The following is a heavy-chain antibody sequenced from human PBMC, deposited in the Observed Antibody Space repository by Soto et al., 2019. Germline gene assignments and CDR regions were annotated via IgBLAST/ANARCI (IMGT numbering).Heavy chain of an antibody. CDR1: GYTFTSYA. CDR3: AREAGTYIFDY. Sequence: QVQLVQSGAEVKKPGASVKVSCKASGYTFTSYAMHWVRQAPGQRLEWMGWINAGNGNTKYAQKFQGRVTITTDTSASTAYMELSSLRSEDTAVYYCAREAGTYIFDYWGQGTLVTVSS. CDR2: INAGNGNT. D-gene: IGHD1-7*01. V-gene: IGHV1-3*01. J-gene: IGHJ4*02.